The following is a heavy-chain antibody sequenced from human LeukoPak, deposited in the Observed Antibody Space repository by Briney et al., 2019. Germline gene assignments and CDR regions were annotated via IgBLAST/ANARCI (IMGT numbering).Heavy chain of an antibody. CDR2: VSGSGGSA. J-gene: IGHJ4*02. V-gene: IGHV3-23*01. Sequence: PSETLSLTCTVSGGSISSSSYYWGWIRQPPGKGLEWISVVSGSGGSAYYADSVKGRFTISRDNSKNTLYLQMNSLRAEDTAVYYCAKSVSWYYASGSLNFDFWGQGTLVTVSS. CDR3: AKSVSWYYASGSLNFDF. D-gene: IGHD3-10*01. CDR1: GGSISSSSYY.